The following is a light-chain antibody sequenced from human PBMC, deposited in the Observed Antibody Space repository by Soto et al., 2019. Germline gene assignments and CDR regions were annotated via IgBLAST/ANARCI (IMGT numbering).Light chain of an antibody. CDR3: QQYNNWPLT. V-gene: IGKV3-15*01. CDR2: ETS. CDR1: QSVSSN. J-gene: IGKJ4*01. Sequence: EIVMTQSPATLSVSPGERATLSCRASQSVSSNLAWYQQKPGQAPRLLIYETSTRATGVPARFSGSGSGTEFTLTISSLQSEDFAFYCCQQYNNWPLTFGGGTKVEIK.